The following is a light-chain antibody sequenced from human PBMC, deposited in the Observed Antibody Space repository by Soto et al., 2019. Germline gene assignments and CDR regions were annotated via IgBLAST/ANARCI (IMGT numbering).Light chain of an antibody. CDR2: AAS. CDR1: QYIRNF. V-gene: IGKV1-27*01. J-gene: IGKJ3*01. CDR3: QKYSSVPV. Sequence: DIQMTQSPTSLSASVGDRVTITCRASQYIRNFVAWYQQKPGKAPKLLIYAASTLQSGVPSRFSGSGSGTDFTLTINSLQPEDVATYSCQKYSSVPVFGPGTKGEIK.